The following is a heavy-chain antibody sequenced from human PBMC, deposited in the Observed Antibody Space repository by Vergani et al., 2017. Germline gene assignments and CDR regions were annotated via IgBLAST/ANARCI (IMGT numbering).Heavy chain of an antibody. D-gene: IGHD4-23*01. V-gene: IGHV3-49*04. CDR3: AVEIYDYCCSRDFDY. CDR1: GFNFGEYG. Sequence: EVQRVESGGDLVQPGRSLRLSCQTSGFNFGEYGVSWVRQAPGKGLEWIGFIRSKTYGATTEYAASGRGRFTITRDESKGIAYLQMSSLKKEDTAVYRCAVEIYDYCCSRDFDYWGQGTLVVVSS. J-gene: IGHJ4*02. CDR2: IRSKTYGATT.